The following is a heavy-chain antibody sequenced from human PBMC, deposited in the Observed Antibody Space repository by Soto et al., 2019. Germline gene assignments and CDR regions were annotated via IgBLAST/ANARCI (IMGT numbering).Heavy chain of an antibody. V-gene: IGHV4-31*03. D-gene: IGHD5-12*01. CDR3: ARDSPTEATTSRIYYYYYMDV. CDR2: IYYSGST. J-gene: IGHJ6*03. Sequence: QVQLQESGPGLVKPSQTLSLTCTVSGGSISSGGYYWSWIRQHPGKGLEWIGYIYYSGSTYYNPSLKSRVTISVDTSKNQFSLKLSSVTAADTAVYYCARDSPTEATTSRIYYYYYMDVWGKGTTVTVSS. CDR1: GGSISSGGYY.